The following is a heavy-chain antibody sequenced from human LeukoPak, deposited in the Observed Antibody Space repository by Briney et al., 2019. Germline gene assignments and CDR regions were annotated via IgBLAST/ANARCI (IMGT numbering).Heavy chain of an antibody. Sequence: GGSLRLSCAASGFTFSSYGMHWVRQAPGKGLEWVAFIRYDGSNKYYADSVKGRFTISRDNAKNSLYLQMNSLRAEDTAVYYCARDLKKGWWGSSYGRLDAFDIWGQGTMVTVSS. D-gene: IGHD5-18*01. J-gene: IGHJ3*02. CDR3: ARDLKKGWWGSSYGRLDAFDI. CDR2: IRYDGSNK. CDR1: GFTFSSYG. V-gene: IGHV3-30*02.